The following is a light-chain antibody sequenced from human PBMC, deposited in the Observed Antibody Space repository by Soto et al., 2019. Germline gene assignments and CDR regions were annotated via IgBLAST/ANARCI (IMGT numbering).Light chain of an antibody. CDR3: CSYAGSSTFPYV. V-gene: IGLV2-23*03. Sequence: QSVLSQPASVSGSPGQSITISCTETSSDVGSYNLVSWYQQHPGKAPKLMIYEGSKRPSGVSNRFSGSKSGNTASLTISGLQAEDEADYYCCSYAGSSTFPYVFGTGTKVTVL. CDR2: EGS. CDR1: SSDVGSYNL. J-gene: IGLJ1*01.